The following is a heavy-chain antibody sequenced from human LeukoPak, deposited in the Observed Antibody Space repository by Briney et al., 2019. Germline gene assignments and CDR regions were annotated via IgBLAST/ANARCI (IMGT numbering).Heavy chain of an antibody. CDR2: IYSGGST. D-gene: IGHD1-26*01. CDR3: ARDAGGSYGYIDY. CDR1: GFTVSSNY. Sequence: GGSLRLSCAASGFTVSSNYMSWVRQAPGKGLEWVSVIYSGGSTYYADSVKGRFTISRDNSKNTLYLQMNSLRAEDTAVYYCARDAGGSYGYIDYWGQETLVTVSS. V-gene: IGHV3-66*02. J-gene: IGHJ4*02.